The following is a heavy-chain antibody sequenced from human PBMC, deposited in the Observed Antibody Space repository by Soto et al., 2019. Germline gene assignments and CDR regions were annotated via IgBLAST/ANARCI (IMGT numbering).Heavy chain of an antibody. D-gene: IGHD6-19*01. J-gene: IGHJ6*02. CDR3: VKDGSSGWPYYYGMDV. CDR2: ISYDGSKK. CDR1: GFTFSGYG. Sequence: GSLRLSCAASGFTFSGYGMHWVRQAPGKGLEWVAVISYDGSKKYYADSVKGRFFISRDNSKNTLYLEMSSLRAEDTAVYYCVKDGSSGWPYYYGMDVWGQGTTVTVSS. V-gene: IGHV3-30*18.